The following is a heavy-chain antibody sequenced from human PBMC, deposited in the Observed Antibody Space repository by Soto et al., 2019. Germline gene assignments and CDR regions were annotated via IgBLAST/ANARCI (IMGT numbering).Heavy chain of an antibody. V-gene: IGHV3-66*01. CDR3: ARDLGAAGTYYYYYGMDV. D-gene: IGHD6-13*01. CDR1: GFTVSSNY. Sequence: EVQLVESGGGLVQPGGSLRLSCAASGFTVSSNYMSWVRQAPGKGLEWVSVIYSGGSTYYADSVKGRFTISRDNSKNTLYLQMNSLRAEDTAVYYCARDLGAAGTYYYYYGMDVWGQGTTVTVSS. CDR2: IYSGGST. J-gene: IGHJ6*02.